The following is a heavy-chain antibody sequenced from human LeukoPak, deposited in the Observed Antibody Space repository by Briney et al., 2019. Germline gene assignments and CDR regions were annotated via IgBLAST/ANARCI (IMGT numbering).Heavy chain of an antibody. CDR3: ARTHSNGWYSLGYYYMDV. D-gene: IGHD6-19*01. V-gene: IGHV1-18*04. CDR1: GYTFNIYG. J-gene: IGHJ6*03. Sequence: APVKVSCKASGYTFNIYGINWVRQAPGQGLEWMGWTSTDHGNTNYAQNLQGRVTMTTDTSTSTAYMEMGSLTSDDTAVYYCARTHSNGWYSLGYYYMDVWGKGTTVTVSS. CDR2: TSTDHGNT.